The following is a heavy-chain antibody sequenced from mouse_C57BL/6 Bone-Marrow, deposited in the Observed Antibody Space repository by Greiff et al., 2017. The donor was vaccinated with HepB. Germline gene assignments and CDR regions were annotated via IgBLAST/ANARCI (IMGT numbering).Heavy chain of an antibody. V-gene: IGHV1-52*01. CDR1: GYTFTSYW. D-gene: IGHD2-1*01. Sequence: QVQLQQPGAELVRPGSSVKLSCKASGYTFTSYWMHWVKQRPIQGLEWIGNIDPSDSETHYNQKFKDKATLTVVKSSSTAYMQLSSLTSEDSAVYYCARGGDGNYDFDVWGTGTTVTVSS. CDR3: ARGGDGNYDFDV. CDR2: IDPSDSET. J-gene: IGHJ1*03.